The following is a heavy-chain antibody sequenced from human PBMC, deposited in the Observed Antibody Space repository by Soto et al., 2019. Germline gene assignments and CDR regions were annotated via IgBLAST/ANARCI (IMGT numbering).Heavy chain of an antibody. V-gene: IGHV3-53*01. CDR3: ARDYGDYGLVFGI. J-gene: IGHJ3*02. CDR1: GLSVSGDY. CDR2: TYSGGST. Sequence: EVQLVQSGGDLVQPGGSLRLSCAASGLSVSGDYMTWVRQAPGKGLECVSVTYSGGSTDYADSVKGRFTLYVDKSKNALYLQMHSLRADDTAVYYCARDYGDYGLVFGIGGQGTMVTVSS. D-gene: IGHD4-17*01.